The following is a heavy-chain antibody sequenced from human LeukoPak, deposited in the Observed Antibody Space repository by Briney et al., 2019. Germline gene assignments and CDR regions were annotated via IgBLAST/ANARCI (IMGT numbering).Heavy chain of an antibody. D-gene: IGHD2-15*01. CDR2: ISGRAVDT. Sequence: PGGSLRLSCAASGFTFSSYAMSWVRQAPGKGLEWVSAISGRAVDTSYADSVKGRFTISRDNSKNTLYLQMNSLRAEDTAAYYCAKSPRIVVVAAATYFDSWGQGTLVTVSS. J-gene: IGHJ4*02. CDR1: GFTFSSYA. V-gene: IGHV3-23*01. CDR3: AKSPRIVVVAAATYFDS.